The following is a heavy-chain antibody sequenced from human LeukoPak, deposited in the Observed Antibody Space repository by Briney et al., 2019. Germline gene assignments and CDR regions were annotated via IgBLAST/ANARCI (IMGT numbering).Heavy chain of an antibody. D-gene: IGHD6-13*01. J-gene: IGHJ4*02. V-gene: IGHV4-34*01. Sequence: SETLSLTCAVYGGSFSGYYWSWVRQPPGKGLEWIGEINHSGSTNYNPSLKSRVTISVDTSKNQFSLKLSSVTAADTAVYYCARCLSSSWYPPHPDYWGQGTLVTVSS. CDR3: ARCLSSSWYPPHPDY. CDR2: INHSGST. CDR1: GGSFSGYY.